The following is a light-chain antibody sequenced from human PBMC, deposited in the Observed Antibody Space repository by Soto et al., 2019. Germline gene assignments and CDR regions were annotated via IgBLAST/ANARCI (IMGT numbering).Light chain of an antibody. CDR1: RDIRDF. J-gene: IGKJ2*01. Sequence: EIQMTQSPSSLSVSVGDRVTITCQASRDIRDFLNWYQQKPGKAPKLLIFDASNLEEGVPPRFSGSGSGTDFSFSISSLQPEDVATYYCQHYDNLPPYIFGQWPKLDIK. CDR2: DAS. V-gene: IGKV1-33*01. CDR3: QHYDNLPPYI.